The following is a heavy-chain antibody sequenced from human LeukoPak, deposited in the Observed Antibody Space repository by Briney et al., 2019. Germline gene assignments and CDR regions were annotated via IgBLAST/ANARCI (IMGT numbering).Heavy chain of an antibody. Sequence: GGSLRLSCSASGFTFSSYAMHWVRQAPGKGLEYVSAISSNGGSTYYADSVKGRFTISRDNSKNTLYLQMSSLGAEDTAVYYCVKISSSWYDYWGQGTLVTVSS. CDR3: VKISSSWYDY. V-gene: IGHV3-64D*09. CDR2: ISSNGGST. CDR1: GFTFSSYA. D-gene: IGHD6-13*01. J-gene: IGHJ4*02.